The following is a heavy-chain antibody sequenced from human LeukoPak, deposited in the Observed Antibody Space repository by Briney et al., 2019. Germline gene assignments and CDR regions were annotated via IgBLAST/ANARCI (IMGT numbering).Heavy chain of an antibody. Sequence: GGSLRLSCSASGFIFITYAMHWVRQAPGKGLEYVSGITTNGDSTFYADSVKGRFTISRDNSKNTLYLQMSSLRPEDAAVYYCVRGISSWLVDNFDYWGQGTLVTVSS. V-gene: IGHV3-64D*06. CDR1: GFIFITYA. CDR3: VRGISSWLVDNFDY. D-gene: IGHD6-13*01. J-gene: IGHJ4*02. CDR2: ITTNGDST.